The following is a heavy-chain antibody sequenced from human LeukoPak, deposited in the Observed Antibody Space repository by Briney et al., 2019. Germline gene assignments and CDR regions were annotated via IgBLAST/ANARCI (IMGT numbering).Heavy chain of an antibody. J-gene: IGHJ4*02. CDR2: INPSGGST. V-gene: IGHV1-46*01. Sequence: GASVKVSCKASGYTFTSYYMHWVRQAPGQGLEWMGIINPSGGSTSYAQKFQGRVTMTRDTSTSTVYMELSSLRSEDTAVYYCAKEMAAADPTEGWYFDYWGQGTLVTVSS. CDR1: GYTFTSYY. CDR3: AKEMAAADPTEGWYFDY. D-gene: IGHD6-13*01.